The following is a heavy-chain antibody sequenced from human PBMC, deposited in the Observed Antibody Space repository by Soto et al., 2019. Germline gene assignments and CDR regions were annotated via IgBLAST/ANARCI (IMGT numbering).Heavy chain of an antibody. CDR2: ISSSSSYI. CDR1: GFTFSSYS. J-gene: IGHJ3*02. CDR3: ARDLQIDYGDFDAFDI. D-gene: IGHD4-17*01. Sequence: LSLTCAASGFTFSSYSMNWVRQAPGKGLEWVSSISSSSSYIYYADSVKGRFTISRDNAKNSLYLQMNSLRAEDTAVYYCARDLQIDYGDFDAFDIWGQGTMVTVSS. V-gene: IGHV3-21*01.